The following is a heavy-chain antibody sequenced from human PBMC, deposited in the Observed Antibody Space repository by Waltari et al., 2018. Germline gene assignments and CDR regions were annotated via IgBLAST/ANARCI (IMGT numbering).Heavy chain of an antibody. CDR2: ISGSGGST. D-gene: IGHD3-22*01. V-gene: IGHV3-23*01. Sequence: EVQLLESGGGLVQPGGSLRLSCAASGFTFSSYAMSWVRQAPGKGLEWVSAISGSGGSTYYADSGKGQLTISIDNSKNTLYLQMNSLRAEDTAVYYWAKAHRSSLITMIVGHDCAFDIWGQGTMVTVSS. J-gene: IGHJ3*02. CDR1: GFTFSSYA. CDR3: AKAHRSSLITMIVGHDCAFDI.